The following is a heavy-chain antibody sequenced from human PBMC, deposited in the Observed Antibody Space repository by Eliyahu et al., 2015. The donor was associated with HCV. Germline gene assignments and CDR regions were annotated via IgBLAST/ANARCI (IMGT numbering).Heavy chain of an antibody. D-gene: IGHD3-22*01. J-gene: IGHJ4*02. CDR2: INSDGSST. V-gene: IGHV3-74*01. CDR3: ARASNYYDSSGPLG. CDR1: GFPFSSYW. Sequence: EVQLVESGGGLVQPGGSLXLSCXASGFPFSSYWMHWVRQAXGKGLVWVSRINSDGSSTSYADSVKGRFTISRDNAKNTLYLQMNSLRAEDTAVYYCARASNYYDSSGPLGWGQGTLVTVSS.